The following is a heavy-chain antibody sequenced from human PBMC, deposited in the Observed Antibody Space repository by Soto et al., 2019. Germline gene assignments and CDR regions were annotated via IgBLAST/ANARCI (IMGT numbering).Heavy chain of an antibody. CDR2: ISSSSSYI. V-gene: IGHV3-21*01. CDR1: GFTFSSYS. J-gene: IGHJ6*03. Sequence: PGGSLRLSCAASGFTFSSYSMNWVRQAPGKGLEWVSSISSSSSYIYYADSVKGRFTISRDNAKNSLYLQMNSLRAEDTAVYYCARVSGRYDYLSGYYYSYWAVWGKGTTVTVSS. CDR3: ARVSGRYDYLSGYYYSYWAV. D-gene: IGHD5-12*01.